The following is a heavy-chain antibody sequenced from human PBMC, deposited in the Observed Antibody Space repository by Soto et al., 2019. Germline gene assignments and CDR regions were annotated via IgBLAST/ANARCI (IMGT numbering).Heavy chain of an antibody. CDR2: ISGSGGST. J-gene: IGHJ4*02. D-gene: IGHD2-8*01. CDR3: AKDRPDCTNGVCIKRGGRSYFDY. CDR1: GFTFSSYA. V-gene: IGHV3-23*01. Sequence: GGSLRLSCAASGFTFSSYAMSWVRQAPGKGLEWVSAISGSGGSTYYADSVKGRFTISRDNSKNTLYLQMNSLRAEDTAVYYCAKDRPDCTNGVCIKRGGRSYFDYWGQGTLVTVSS.